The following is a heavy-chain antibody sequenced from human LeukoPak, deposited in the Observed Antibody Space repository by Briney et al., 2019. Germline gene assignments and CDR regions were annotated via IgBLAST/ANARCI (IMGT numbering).Heavy chain of an antibody. CDR3: ASTEAGGVGAPVPFDY. CDR1: GGSMISGSYY. J-gene: IGHJ4*02. D-gene: IGHD1-26*01. CDR2: IYTSGDT. V-gene: IGHV4-61*02. Sequence: SETLSLTCTVSGGSMISGSYYWSWIRQPAGKGLEWIGRIYTSGDTIYNPSLKSRLTVSVDTSKSHFSLKLTSVTAADSAVYYCASTEAGGVGAPVPFDYWGQGTLVTVSS.